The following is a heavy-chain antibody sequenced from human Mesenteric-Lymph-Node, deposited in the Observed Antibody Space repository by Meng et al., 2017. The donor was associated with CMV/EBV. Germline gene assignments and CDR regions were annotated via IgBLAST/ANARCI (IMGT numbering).Heavy chain of an antibody. CDR1: GPFSSYA. Sequence: GPFSSYAISWVRQAPRQGLAWMGAISPVFGTANYAQRFQDRVTITTDESMSTAYMDLSSLRSEDTAVYYCATGDSTGWYQFSWFDPWGQGTLVTVSS. J-gene: IGHJ5*02. CDR3: ATGDSTGWYQFSWFDP. CDR2: ISPVFGTA. D-gene: IGHD6-19*01. V-gene: IGHV1-69*05.